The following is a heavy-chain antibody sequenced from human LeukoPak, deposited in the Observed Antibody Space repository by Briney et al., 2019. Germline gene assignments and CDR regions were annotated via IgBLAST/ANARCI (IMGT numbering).Heavy chain of an antibody. J-gene: IGHJ6*03. Sequence: GGSLRLSCAASGFTFTSNAVSWVRQAPGKGLEWVSTISAGGGSIYYAGSVKGRFTISRDISKNTLYLQMNSLRAEDTAVYHCAIEYYYYMDVWGKGTTVTVSS. CDR1: GFTFTSNA. CDR3: AIEYYYYMDV. V-gene: IGHV3-23*01. CDR2: ISAGGGSI.